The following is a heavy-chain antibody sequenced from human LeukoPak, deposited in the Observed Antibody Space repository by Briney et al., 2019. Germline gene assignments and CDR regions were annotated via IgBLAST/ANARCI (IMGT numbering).Heavy chain of an antibody. CDR2: ISYDGSNK. V-gene: IGHV3-30-3*01. D-gene: IGHD6-13*01. J-gene: IGHJ4*02. CDR1: GFTFSSYA. CDR3: ARDLSSSVSPPGY. Sequence: GGSLRLSCAASGFTFSSYAMHWVRQAPGKGLEWVAVISYDGSNKYYADSVKGRFTISRDNSKNTLYLQMNSLRAEDTAVYYCARDLSSSVSPPGYWGQGTLVTVSS.